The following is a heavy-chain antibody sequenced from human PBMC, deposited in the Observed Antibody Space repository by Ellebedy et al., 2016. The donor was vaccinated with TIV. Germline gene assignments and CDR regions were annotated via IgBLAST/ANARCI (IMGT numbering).Heavy chain of an antibody. CDR1: GFTFSSYN. CDR2: ISRSSTYK. D-gene: IGHD2-21*02. CDR3: ARDQGYCGGDCFSLGEFDY. V-gene: IGHV3-21*01. J-gene: IGHJ4*01. Sequence: GESLKISXEASGFTFSSYNMNWVRQAPGKGLEWVSSISRSSTYKYYADSVKGRFTISRDNAKNSLFLQMNSLRAEDTAVYYCARDQGYCGGDCFSLGEFDYWGQGTLVTVSS.